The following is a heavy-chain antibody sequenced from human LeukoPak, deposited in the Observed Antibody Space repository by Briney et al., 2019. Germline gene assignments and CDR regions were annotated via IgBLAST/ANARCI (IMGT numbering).Heavy chain of an antibody. CDR3: ASVVGATTAYYYYMDV. CDR2: ISGSGGSI. Sequence: GGSLRLSCAASGFTFSIYAMTWVRQAPGKGLEWVSGISGSGGSIYYADSVKGRFTISRDNAKNSLYLQMNGLRAEDTALYYCASVVGATTAYYYYMDVWGKGTTVTVSS. D-gene: IGHD1-26*01. CDR1: GFTFSIYA. J-gene: IGHJ6*03. V-gene: IGHV3-23*01.